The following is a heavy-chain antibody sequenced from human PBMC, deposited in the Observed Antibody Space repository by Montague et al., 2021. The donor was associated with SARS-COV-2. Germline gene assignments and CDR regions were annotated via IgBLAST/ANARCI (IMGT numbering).Heavy chain of an antibody. D-gene: IGHD3-3*01. J-gene: IGHJ4*02. CDR3: ARYYYDFWSGYYNHYYFDS. CDR2: IYYSGST. Sequence: SETLSLTCTVSGGSISSSSYYRGWIRQPPGKGLEWIGYIYYSGSTNYNPSLKSRVTISVDTSKNQFSLKLSSVTAADTAVYYCARYYYDFWSGYYNHYYFDSWGQGTLVTVSS. CDR1: GGSISSSSYY. V-gene: IGHV4-61*05.